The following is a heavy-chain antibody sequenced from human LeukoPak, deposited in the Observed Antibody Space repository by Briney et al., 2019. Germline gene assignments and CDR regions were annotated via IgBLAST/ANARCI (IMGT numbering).Heavy chain of an antibody. CDR2: FDPEDGET. Sequence: ASVKVSCKVSGYTLTELSMHWVRQAPGKGLEWMGGFDPEDGETIYAQKFQGRVTMTEDTSTDTAYMELSSLRSEDTAVYYCATLDYGSRSYYNPLYYFDYWGQGTLVTVSS. CDR3: ATLDYGSRSYYNPLYYFDY. CDR1: GYTLTELS. J-gene: IGHJ4*02. D-gene: IGHD3-10*01. V-gene: IGHV1-24*01.